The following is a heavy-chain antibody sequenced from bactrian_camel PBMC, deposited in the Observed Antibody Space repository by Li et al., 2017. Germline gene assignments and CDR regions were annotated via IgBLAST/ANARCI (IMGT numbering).Heavy chain of an antibody. V-gene: IGHV3-3*01. D-gene: IGHD2*01. Sequence: HVQLVESGGGSVQAGGSLTLSCAASGCTYTRSTRCIGWFRLSPGKEREEVAHIHARSGRSYVGDSVKGRFTISQDYAKSEVYLQMNSLSPDDTAVYTCAADSLQWSGCSATSPGDYDYWGPGTQVTVS. CDR2: IHARSGRS. J-gene: IGHJ4*01. CDR1: GCTYTRSTRC. CDR3: AADSLQWSGCSATSPGDYDY.